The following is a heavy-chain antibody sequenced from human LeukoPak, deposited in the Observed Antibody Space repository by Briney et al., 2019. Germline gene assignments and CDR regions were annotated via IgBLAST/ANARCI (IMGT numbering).Heavy chain of an antibody. D-gene: IGHD3-22*01. CDR1: GFTISYNY. CDR3: AVHSSDYYSIGI. V-gene: IGHV3-53*01. Sequence: PGGSLRLSCAASGFTISYNYMTWVRQAPGKGLEWVSSIYTTGTTYYADSVKGRFTISRHNSNNTLFLQINSLRAEDTAVYYCAVHSSDYYSIGIWGQGTLVTVSS. J-gene: IGHJ4*02. CDR2: IYTTGTT.